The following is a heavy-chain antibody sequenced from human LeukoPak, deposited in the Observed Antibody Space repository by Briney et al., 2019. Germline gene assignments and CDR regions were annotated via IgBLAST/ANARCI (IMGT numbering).Heavy chain of an antibody. J-gene: IGHJ4*02. CDR1: GFTFTNYA. V-gene: IGHV3-23*01. Sequence: PGGSLRLSCAASGFTFTNYAISWVRQAPGKGLEWVSGMSGRGVSTYYADSVKGRFTISSDNSKNTLYLQMNSLRAEDTAIYYCAKDCNGGNCYIDYWGQGTLVTVAS. CDR2: MSGRGVST. D-gene: IGHD2-15*01. CDR3: AKDCNGGNCYIDY.